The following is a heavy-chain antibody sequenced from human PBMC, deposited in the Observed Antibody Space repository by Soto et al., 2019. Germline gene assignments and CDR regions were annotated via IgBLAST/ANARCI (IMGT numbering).Heavy chain of an antibody. D-gene: IGHD6-6*01. CDR2: ISSSSSYT. CDR3: ARDGAARPRWFDP. CDR1: GFTFSSYA. J-gene: IGHJ5*02. Sequence: GGSLRLSCAASGFTFSSYAMSWVRQAPGKGLEWVSYISSSSSYTNYADSVKGRFTISRDNAKNSLYLQMNSLRAEDTAVYYCARDGAARPRWFDPGAREPWSPSPQ. V-gene: IGHV3-21*01.